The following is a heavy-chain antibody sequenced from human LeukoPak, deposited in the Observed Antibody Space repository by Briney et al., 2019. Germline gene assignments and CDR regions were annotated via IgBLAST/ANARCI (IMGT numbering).Heavy chain of an antibody. CDR3: ARYARMASLVAFDY. J-gene: IGHJ4*02. CDR2: ILSRPYGGKI. D-gene: IGHD5-12*01. V-gene: IGHV3-49*04. Sequence: GGSLRLSCTGSGFIYRIYCVRWARGARRKGLEGVAFILSRPYGGKIEHAASVKGRFTISRDDSQNVTYLQMNNLRTEDTAVYFCARYARMASLVAFDYWGQGTLVTVSS. CDR1: GFIYRIYC.